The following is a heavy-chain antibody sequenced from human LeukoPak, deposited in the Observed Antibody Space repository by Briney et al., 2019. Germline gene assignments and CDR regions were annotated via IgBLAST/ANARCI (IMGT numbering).Heavy chain of an antibody. CDR1: GFTFSSYA. D-gene: IGHD3-10*01. Sequence: GGSLRLSCAASGFTFSSYAMSWVRQAPGKGLEWVSAIGSGGSTYYADSVKGRFTISRDNSKNTLYLQMNSLRAEDTAVYYCAKGSGSPWGQGTLVTVSS. J-gene: IGHJ4*02. CDR3: AKGSGSP. CDR2: IGSGGST. V-gene: IGHV3-23*01.